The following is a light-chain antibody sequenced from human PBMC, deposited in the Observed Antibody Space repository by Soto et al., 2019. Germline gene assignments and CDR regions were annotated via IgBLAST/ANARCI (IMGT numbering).Light chain of an antibody. V-gene: IGKV1-27*01. CDR2: AAS. J-gene: IGKJ3*01. CDR1: QGISYY. CDR3: LKYNSAPFT. Sequence: DIQMTQSPSSVSASVGDSVTITCRASQGISYYLAWYQQKPGKVPKLLIYAASTLQSGVPSRFSGSGSGTDFTLTISSLQPEDVATYFCLKYNSAPFTFGPGTKVDIK.